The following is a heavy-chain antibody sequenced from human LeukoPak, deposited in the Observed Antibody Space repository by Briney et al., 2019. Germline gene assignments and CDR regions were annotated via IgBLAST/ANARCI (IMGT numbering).Heavy chain of an antibody. D-gene: IGHD3-10*01. CDR3: ARVGETYYYGSGSNWFDP. Sequence: GGSLRLSCAASGFTFSSYAMSWVRQAPGKGLEWVSAISGSGGSTYYADSVKGRFTISRDNSKNTLYLQMNSLRAEDTAVYYCARVGETYYYGSGSNWFDPWGQGTLVTVSS. J-gene: IGHJ5*02. CDR2: ISGSGGST. CDR1: GFTFSSYA. V-gene: IGHV3-23*01.